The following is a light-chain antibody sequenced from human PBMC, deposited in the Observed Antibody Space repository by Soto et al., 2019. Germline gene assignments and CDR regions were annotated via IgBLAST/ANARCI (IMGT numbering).Light chain of an antibody. Sequence: QSVLTQPPSASGTPGQRVTISCSGSSSNIGTNTVNWYQQLPGTAPKLLIYSNNQRPSGVPHRFSGSKSGTSASLAISGLQSEDEADYYCAAWDDTLNAGVFGGGTKVTVL. CDR2: SNN. CDR1: SSNIGTNT. V-gene: IGLV1-44*01. CDR3: AAWDDTLNAGV. J-gene: IGLJ2*01.